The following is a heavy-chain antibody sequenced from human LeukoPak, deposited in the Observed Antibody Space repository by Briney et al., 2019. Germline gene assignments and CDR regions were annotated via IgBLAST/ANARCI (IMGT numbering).Heavy chain of an antibody. Sequence: SQTLSLTCAISGDSVSSNSAAWNWIRQSPSRGLEWLGRTYYRPKWYNDYAVSVKSRITINPDTSKNQFSLQLNSVPPEDTAVYYCARLAYYYGSQAFDYWGQGTLVTVSS. CDR1: GDSVSSNSAA. CDR3: ARLAYYYGSQAFDY. CDR2: TYYRPKWYN. V-gene: IGHV6-1*01. D-gene: IGHD3-10*01. J-gene: IGHJ4*02.